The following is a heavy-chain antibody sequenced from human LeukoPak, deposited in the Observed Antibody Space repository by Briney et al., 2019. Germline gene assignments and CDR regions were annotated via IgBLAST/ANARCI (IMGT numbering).Heavy chain of an antibody. J-gene: IGHJ4*02. CDR3: AKRGVVIRVILVGFHKEAYYFDS. V-gene: IGHV3-23*01. D-gene: IGHD3-22*01. CDR2: ISDSGGST. CDR1: GITLSNYG. Sequence: PGGSLRLSCAVSGITLSNYGMSWVHQAPGKGLEWVAGISDSGGSTNYADSVKGRFTISRDNPRNTLYLQMNSLRADDTAVYFCAKRGVVIRVILVGFHKEAYYFDSWGQGALVTVSS.